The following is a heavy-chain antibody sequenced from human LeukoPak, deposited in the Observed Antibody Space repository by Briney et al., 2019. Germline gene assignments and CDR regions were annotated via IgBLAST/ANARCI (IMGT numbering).Heavy chain of an antibody. D-gene: IGHD5-24*01. J-gene: IGHJ4*02. CDR1: GFTFSNYW. V-gene: IGHV3-74*01. CDR3: AREYGYNTAHFDY. Sequence: GGALRLSCAASGFTFSNYWMHWVRQAPGKGLLWVSRINMDGSITSYADSVKGRFIISRDNAKSTLYLQMNSLRAESTAVYYCAREYGYNTAHFDYWGQGTLVTVSS. CDR2: INMDGSIT.